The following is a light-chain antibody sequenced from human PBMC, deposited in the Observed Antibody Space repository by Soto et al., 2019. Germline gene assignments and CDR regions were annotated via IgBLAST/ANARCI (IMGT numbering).Light chain of an antibody. CDR3: QQRSSWPIT. CDR1: QSISSE. J-gene: IGKJ5*01. V-gene: IGKV3-11*01. CDR2: DAS. Sequence: EIVLTQSPATLSLSAGERATLSCRASQSISSELAWYQQKPGQAPRLLISDASNRATGIPARFSGSGSATDFTLTISTLEPEDSAIYYCQQRSSWPITFGQGTRLEIK.